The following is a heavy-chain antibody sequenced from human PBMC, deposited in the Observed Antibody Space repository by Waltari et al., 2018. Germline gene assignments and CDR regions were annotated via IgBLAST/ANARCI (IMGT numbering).Heavy chain of an antibody. CDR3: ARATRLMTTFGGVTTFDP. Sequence: QMQLQESGPGLVKPSETLSLPCSVPGDSSSRRPLYCACLRQPPGKGRGGIGNRYHPGSTYYNPSLKTRVAMSVDTSKNQFSLTLTSVTATDAAVYFCARATRLMTTFGGVTTFDPWGQGTLVTVSS. CDR2: RYHPGST. CDR1: GDSSSRRPLY. D-gene: IGHD3-16*01. V-gene: IGHV4-39*01. J-gene: IGHJ5*02.